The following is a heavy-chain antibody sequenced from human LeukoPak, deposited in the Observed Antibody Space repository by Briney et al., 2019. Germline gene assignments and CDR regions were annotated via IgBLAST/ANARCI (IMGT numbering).Heavy chain of an antibody. CDR1: GYSISSGYY. Sequence: SETLSLTCAVSGYSISSGYYWSWIRQPPGKGLEWIGYIYYSGSTNYNPSLKSRVTISVDTSKDQFSLKLSSVTAADTAVYYCATRGYSYALDAFDIWGQGTMVTVSS. CDR2: IYYSGST. V-gene: IGHV4-61*01. J-gene: IGHJ3*02. CDR3: ATRGYSYALDAFDI. D-gene: IGHD5-18*01.